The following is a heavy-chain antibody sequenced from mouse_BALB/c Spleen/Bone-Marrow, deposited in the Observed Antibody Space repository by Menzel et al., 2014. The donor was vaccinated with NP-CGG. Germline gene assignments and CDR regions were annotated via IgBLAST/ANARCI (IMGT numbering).Heavy chain of an antibody. Sequence: VQLVESGSVLVRPGASVKLSCKASGYTFTSSWMXXAKQRXGXXXXXXGEIHPNSGNTNYNEKFKGKATLTVDTSSTTAYVDLXSLTAEDSXXXXXXXXXXXXXXFDXWXXGTTLTVSS. CDR2: IHPNSGNT. CDR1: GYTFTSSW. CDR3: XXXXXXXXXFDX. J-gene: IGHJ2*01. V-gene: IGHV1S130*01.